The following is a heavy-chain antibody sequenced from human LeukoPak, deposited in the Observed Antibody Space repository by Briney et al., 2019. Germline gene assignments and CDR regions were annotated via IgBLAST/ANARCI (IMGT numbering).Heavy chain of an antibody. CDR1: GYTFTSYG. Sequence: GASVKVSCKASGYTFTSYGISWVRQAPGQGLEWMGWISAYNGNTNYAQKLQGRVTMTTDTSTSTAYMELRSLRSDDTAVYYCARDLGPYYYDSSGLFDYWGQGTLVTVSS. CDR3: ARDLGPYYYDSSGLFDY. D-gene: IGHD3-22*01. V-gene: IGHV1-18*01. J-gene: IGHJ4*02. CDR2: ISAYNGNT.